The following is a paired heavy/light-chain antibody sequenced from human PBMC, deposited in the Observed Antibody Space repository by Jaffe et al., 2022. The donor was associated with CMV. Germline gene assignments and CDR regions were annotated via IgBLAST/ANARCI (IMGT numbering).Light chain of an antibody. J-gene: IGLJ2*01. CDR3: CSYAGSTTPVL. Sequence: QSALTQPASVSGSPGQSITISCTGSSSNVGSYNLVSWYQQHPGKAPKLMIYEVSKRPSGVSNRFSGSKSGNTASLTISGLQAEDEADYYCCSYAGSTTPVLIGGGTKLTVL. V-gene: IGLV2-23*02. CDR2: EVS. CDR1: SSNVGSYNL.
Heavy chain of an antibody. CDR2: ISDGGGHT. V-gene: IGHV3-23*01. CDR1: GFTFSTYA. Sequence: ELQLLESGGDLVQPGGSLRLSCAASGFTFSTYAMTWVRQAPGKELEWVSSISDGGGHTYYADSVKGRFTISRDNSKNTLYLQMNSLRAEDTAVYYCAKVVVPTSSSLYYYYTMDVWGQGTTVTVSS. D-gene: IGHD2-21*01. J-gene: IGHJ6*02. CDR3: AKVVVPTSSSLYYYYTMDV.